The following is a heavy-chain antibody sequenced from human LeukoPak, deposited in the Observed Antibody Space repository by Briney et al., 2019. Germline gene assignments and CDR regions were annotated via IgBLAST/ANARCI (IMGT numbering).Heavy chain of an antibody. CDR3: TKGWRLLDY. J-gene: IGHJ4*02. D-gene: IGHD2-15*01. Sequence: PGGSLRLSCTASGLTFRNFGMEWVRQAPGKGLEWVALNSYDGRDKYYADSVKGRFTISRDNSKNTLSLQMNTLRAEDTAVYYCTKGWRLLDYWGLGTLVTVSS. CDR2: NSYDGRDK. V-gene: IGHV3-30*18. CDR1: GLTFRNFG.